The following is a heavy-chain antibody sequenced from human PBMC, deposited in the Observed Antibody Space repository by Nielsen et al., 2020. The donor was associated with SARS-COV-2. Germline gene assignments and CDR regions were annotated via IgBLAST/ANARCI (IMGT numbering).Heavy chain of an antibody. D-gene: IGHD2-2*01. J-gene: IGHJ6*02. CDR3: ARGEDLVVPAAMRYYYYGMDV. V-gene: IGHV7-4-1*02. CDR2: INTNTGNP. Sequence: ASVKVSCKASGYTFTSYAMNWVRQAPGQGLEWMGWINTNTGNPTHAQGFTGRFVFSLDTSVSTAYLQISSLKAEDTAVYYCARGEDLVVPAAMRYYYYGMDVWGQGTTVTVSS. CDR1: GYTFTSYA.